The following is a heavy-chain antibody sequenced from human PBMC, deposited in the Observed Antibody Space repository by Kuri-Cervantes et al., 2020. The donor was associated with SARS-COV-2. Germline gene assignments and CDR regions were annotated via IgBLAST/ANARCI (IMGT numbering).Heavy chain of an antibody. CDR2: ISSSSSYI. CDR3: ASLPAVAGYFDY. Sequence: GGSLRLSCAASGFTFNDYVMTWVRQSPGKGLEWVSSISSSSSYIYYADSVKGRFTISRDNAKNSLYLQMNSLRAEDTAVYYCASLPAVAGYFDYWGQGTLVTVSS. J-gene: IGHJ4*02. D-gene: IGHD6-19*01. CDR1: GFTFNDYV. V-gene: IGHV3-21*01.